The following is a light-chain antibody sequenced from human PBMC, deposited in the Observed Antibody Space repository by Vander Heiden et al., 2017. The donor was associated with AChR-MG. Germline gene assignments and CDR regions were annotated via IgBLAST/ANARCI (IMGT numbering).Light chain of an antibody. J-gene: IGKJ4*01. Sequence: DIQMTQSLSTLSASVGDRVTITCRASQSISSWLAWYQQKPGKAPKLLIYKASSIESGVPSRFSGSGSGTEFTLTISSLQPDDFATYYCQQDISYPLTFGGGTKVEI. CDR1: QSISSW. V-gene: IGKV1-5*03. CDR2: KAS. CDR3: QQDISYPLT.